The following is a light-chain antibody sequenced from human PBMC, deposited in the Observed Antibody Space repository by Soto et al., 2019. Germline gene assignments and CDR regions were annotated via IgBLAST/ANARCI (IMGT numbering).Light chain of an antibody. CDR1: QSVTSSY. J-gene: IGKJ4*01. V-gene: IGKV3-20*01. CDR2: GAS. Sequence: EIVLTQSPGTLSLSPGERVTLSCRASQSVTSSYLAWYQQKPGQAPRLLIYGASTRATGIPARFSGSRSGTDFTLTNSRLEPEDFAVYYCQQYCSSRLTFGGGTKVEIK. CDR3: QQYCSSRLT.